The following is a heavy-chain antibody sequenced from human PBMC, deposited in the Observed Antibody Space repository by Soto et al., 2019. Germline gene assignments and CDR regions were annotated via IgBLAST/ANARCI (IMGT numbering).Heavy chain of an antibody. J-gene: IGHJ4*02. V-gene: IGHV1-46*03. Sequence: QVQLVQSGAEVKKPGASVMVSCRASGYTFTSHYMHWVRQAPGQGLEWMGMIDPSGGATTYAQKFQGRVTIPRDTSTTTGYMELSSLRPEDAAVYSCSRGLWQWLFDYWGQGTVVTVSS. CDR3: SRGLWQWLFDY. CDR1: GYTFTSHY. CDR2: IDPSGGAT. D-gene: IGHD6-19*01.